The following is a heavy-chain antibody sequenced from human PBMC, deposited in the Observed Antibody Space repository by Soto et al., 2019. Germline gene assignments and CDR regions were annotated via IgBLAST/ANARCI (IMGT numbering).Heavy chain of an antibody. CDR3: AKKGEMATILGPFDY. CDR2: ISGSGGST. CDR1: GFTFSSYA. D-gene: IGHD5-12*01. Sequence: GGSLRLSCAASGFTFSSYAMSWVRQAPGKGLEWVSAISGSGGSTYYADSVKGRFTISRDNSKNTLYLQMNSLRAEDTAVYYCAKKGEMATILGPFDYWGQGTLVTVSS. V-gene: IGHV3-23*01. J-gene: IGHJ4*02.